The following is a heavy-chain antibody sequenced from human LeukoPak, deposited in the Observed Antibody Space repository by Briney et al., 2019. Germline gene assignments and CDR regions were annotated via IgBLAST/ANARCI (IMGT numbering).Heavy chain of an antibody. CDR3: ARDKIATAGRVRGDAFDI. V-gene: IGHV3-33*08. CDR1: GFTFARYS. CDR2: IWYDGSNK. J-gene: IGHJ3*02. Sequence: GGSLRLSCAASGFTFARYSVNWVRQAPGKGLEWVAVIWYDGSNKYYADSVKGRFTISRDNSKNTLYLQMNSLRAEDTAVYYCARDKIATAGRVRGDAFDIWGQGTMVTVSS. D-gene: IGHD1-1*01.